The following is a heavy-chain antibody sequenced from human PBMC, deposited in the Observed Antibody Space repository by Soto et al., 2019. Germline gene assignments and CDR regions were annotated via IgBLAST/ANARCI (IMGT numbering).Heavy chain of an antibody. CDR3: ARDRPYGSGSYYRDFYYYYGMDV. Sequence: PSETLSLTCTVSGGSISSYYWSWIRQPAGKGLEWIGRIYTSGSTNYNPSLKSRVTMSVDTSKNQFSLKLSSVTAADTAVYYCARDRPYGSGSYYRDFYYYYGMDVWGQGTTVT. CDR1: GGSISSYY. D-gene: IGHD3-10*01. V-gene: IGHV4-4*07. J-gene: IGHJ6*02. CDR2: IYTSGST.